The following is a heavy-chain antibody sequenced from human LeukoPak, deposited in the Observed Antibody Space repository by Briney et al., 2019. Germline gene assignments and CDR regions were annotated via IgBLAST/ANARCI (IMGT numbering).Heavy chain of an antibody. D-gene: IGHD2-2*01. V-gene: IGHV1-2*02. CDR3: ARIYSSSKLDS. J-gene: IGHJ4*02. CDR1: GYTFTGYY. CDR2: INPNSGDT. Sequence: ASVKVSCKASGYTFTGYYIHWVRQAPGQGLEWMGWINPNSGDTNYAQKFQGRVTMTRDTSISTAYMELSRLRSDDTAVYFCARIYSSSKLDSWGLGTLVTASS.